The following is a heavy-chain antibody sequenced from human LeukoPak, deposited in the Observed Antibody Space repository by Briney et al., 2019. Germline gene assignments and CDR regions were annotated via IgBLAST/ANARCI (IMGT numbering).Heavy chain of an antibody. CDR2: ISGSGDST. V-gene: IGHV3-23*01. J-gene: IGHJ4*02. D-gene: IGHD6-19*01. Sequence: PWGSLRLSCAASGFTFSSYGMRWVRQAPGKGLEWVSGISGSGDSTYYADSVKGRFTISRDNSKNTLYLQMNSLRAEDTAVYYCARRSGIAVAGAFDYWGQGTLVTVSS. CDR1: GFTFSSYG. CDR3: ARRSGIAVAGAFDY.